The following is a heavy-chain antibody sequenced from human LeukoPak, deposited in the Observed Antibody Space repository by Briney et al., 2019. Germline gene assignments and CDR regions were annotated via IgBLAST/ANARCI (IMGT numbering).Heavy chain of an antibody. V-gene: IGHV3-15*01. D-gene: IGHD4-17*01. CDR2: IKSKTDGGTI. J-gene: IGHJ4*02. Sequence: GGSLRLSCAASGFTFSSAWMSWVRQAPGKGLEWDGRIKSKTDGGTIDYAAPLKGRFTISRDDSKNTVYLQMNSLKTEDTAVYYCTPNIGMTTVTKGFDWGQGTLVTVSS. CDR1: GFTFSSAW. CDR3: TPNIGMTTVTKGFD.